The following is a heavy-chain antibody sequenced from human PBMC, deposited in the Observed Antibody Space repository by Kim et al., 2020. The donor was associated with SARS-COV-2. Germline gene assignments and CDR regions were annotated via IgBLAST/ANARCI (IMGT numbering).Heavy chain of an antibody. V-gene: IGHV4-61*01. J-gene: IGHJ5*02. CDR3: ARGNGATNWFDP. Sequence: SETLSLTCTVSGGSVSSGSYYWSWIRQPPGKGLEWIGYIYYSGSTNYNPSLKSRVTISVDTSKNQFSLKLSSVTAAETAVYYCARGNGATNWFDPWGQG. CDR2: IYYSGST. D-gene: IGHD1-26*01. CDR1: GGSVSSGSYY.